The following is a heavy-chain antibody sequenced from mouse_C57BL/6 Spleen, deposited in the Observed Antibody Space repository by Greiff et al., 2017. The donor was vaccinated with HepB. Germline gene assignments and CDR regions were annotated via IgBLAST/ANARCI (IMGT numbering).Heavy chain of an antibody. CDR1: GFTFSDYG. Sequence: EVKLVESGGGLVKPGGSLKLSCAASGFTFSDYGMHWVRQAPEKGLEWVAYISSGSSTIYYADTVKGRFTISRDNAKNTLFLQMTSLRSEDTAMYYCARPGYYGSSYWYFDVWGTGTTVTVSS. D-gene: IGHD1-1*01. J-gene: IGHJ1*03. V-gene: IGHV5-17*01. CDR3: ARPGYYGSSYWYFDV. CDR2: ISSGSSTI.